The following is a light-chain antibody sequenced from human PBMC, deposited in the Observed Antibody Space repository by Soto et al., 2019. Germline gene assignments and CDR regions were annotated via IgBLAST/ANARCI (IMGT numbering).Light chain of an antibody. J-gene: IGKJ1*01. CDR2: GAS. CDR3: QQYGSSPRT. Sequence: EIVLTQSPGTLSLSPGERATLSCRASQSVSSSYLAWYQQKPGQAPRLLIYGASSGATGIPDRFSGSGSGTDFTLTISRLEAEDFAVYYCQQYGSSPRTFGQGTKVDIK. CDR1: QSVSSSY. V-gene: IGKV3-20*01.